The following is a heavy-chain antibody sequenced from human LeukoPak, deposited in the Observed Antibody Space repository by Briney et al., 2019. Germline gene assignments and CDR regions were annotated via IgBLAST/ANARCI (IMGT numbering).Heavy chain of an antibody. Sequence: GGSLRLSCAASGFTFSSYAMSWVRQAPGKGLEWVSAISGSGGSTYYADSVKGGFTISRDNSKNTLYLQMNSLRAEDTAVYYCAKSARYSNYVSCSDYWGQGTLVTVSS. CDR3: AKSARYSNYVSCSDY. CDR2: ISGSGGST. D-gene: IGHD4-11*01. J-gene: IGHJ4*02. CDR1: GFTFSSYA. V-gene: IGHV3-23*01.